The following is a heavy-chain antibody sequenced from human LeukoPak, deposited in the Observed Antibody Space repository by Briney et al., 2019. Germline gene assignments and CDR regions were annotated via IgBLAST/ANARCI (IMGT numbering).Heavy chain of an antibody. CDR3: AKDGGVLGYCSGGSCYELPDY. CDR2: ISWDGGST. CDR1: GFTFDDYA. J-gene: IGHJ4*02. Sequence: GGSLRLSCAASGFTFDDYAMHWVRQAPGKGLEWVSLISWDGGSTYYADSVKGRFTISRDNSKNSLYLQMNSLRAEDTALYYCAKDGGVLGYCSGGSCYELPDYWGQGTLVTVSS. D-gene: IGHD2-15*01. V-gene: IGHV3-43D*03.